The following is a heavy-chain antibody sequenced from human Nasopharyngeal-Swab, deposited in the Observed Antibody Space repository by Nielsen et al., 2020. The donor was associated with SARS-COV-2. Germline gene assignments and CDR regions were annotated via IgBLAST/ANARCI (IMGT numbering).Heavy chain of an antibody. Sequence: ASVKVPCKASGYTFTGYYMHWVRQAPGQGLEWMGRINPNSGGTNYAQKFQGRVTMTRDTSISTAYMELSRLRSDDTAVYYCARDNRQWLVRGWFDPWGQGTLVTVSS. CDR3: ARDNRQWLVRGWFDP. CDR1: GYTFTGYY. CDR2: INPNSGGT. J-gene: IGHJ5*02. D-gene: IGHD6-19*01. V-gene: IGHV1-2*06.